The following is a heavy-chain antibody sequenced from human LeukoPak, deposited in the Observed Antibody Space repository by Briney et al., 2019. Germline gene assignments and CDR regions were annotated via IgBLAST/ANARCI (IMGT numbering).Heavy chain of an antibody. V-gene: IGHV3-30*18. CDR1: GFTFRNYG. Sequence: GRSLRLSCVASGFTFRNYGMHWVRQAPGKGLEWVAIISYDGSAEYYADSVKGRFTISRDISKNTLYLQMSSLRAEDTAVYYCAKVAGAYGSGTLNNYYALDVWGQGTTVTVSS. J-gene: IGHJ6*02. CDR2: ISYDGSAE. D-gene: IGHD3-10*01. CDR3: AKVAGAYGSGTLNNYYALDV.